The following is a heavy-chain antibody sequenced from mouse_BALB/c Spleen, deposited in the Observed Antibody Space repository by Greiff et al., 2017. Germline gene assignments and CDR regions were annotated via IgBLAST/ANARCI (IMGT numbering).Heavy chain of an antibody. Sequence: EVKLEESGGGLVQPGGSMKLSCVASGFTFSSYWMSWVRQSPEKGLEWVAEIRLKSDNYATHYAESVKGKFTISRDDSKSRLYLQMNSLRAEDTGIYYCTLTGTGGFAYWGQGTLVTVSA. J-gene: IGHJ3*01. CDR1: GFTFSSYW. CDR3: TLTGTGGFAY. V-gene: IGHV6-6*02. D-gene: IGHD4-1*01. CDR2: IRLKSDNYAT.